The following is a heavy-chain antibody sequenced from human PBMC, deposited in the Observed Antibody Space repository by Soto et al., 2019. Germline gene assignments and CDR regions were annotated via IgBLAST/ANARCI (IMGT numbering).Heavy chain of an antibody. Sequence: EVQLVESGGGLVQPGGSLRLSCAASGFTFGDYWMSWVRQSPGKGLEWVANIKLDGTEKYYVDSVKGRFTISRDNAKNSLFLEMNSLRDEDTAVYYCARAATLAALDYWGQGTLVTVSS. D-gene: IGHD3-3*02. CDR2: IKLDGTEK. CDR3: ARAATLAALDY. CDR1: GFTFGDYW. V-gene: IGHV3-7*03. J-gene: IGHJ4*02.